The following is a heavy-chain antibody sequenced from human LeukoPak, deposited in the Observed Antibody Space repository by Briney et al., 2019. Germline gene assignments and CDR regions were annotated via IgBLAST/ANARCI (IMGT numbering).Heavy chain of an antibody. J-gene: IGHJ6*02. D-gene: IGHD5-18*01. CDR2: FDPEDGET. CDR1: GYTLTELS. V-gene: IGHV1-24*01. Sequence: ASVKVSCKVSGYTLTELSMHWVRQAPGKGLEWMGGFDPEDGETIYAQKFQGRVTMTEDTSTDTAYMELSSLRSEDTAVYYCATLTPPDTAMASYYYGMDVWGQGTTVTGFS. CDR3: ATLTPPDTAMASYYYGMDV.